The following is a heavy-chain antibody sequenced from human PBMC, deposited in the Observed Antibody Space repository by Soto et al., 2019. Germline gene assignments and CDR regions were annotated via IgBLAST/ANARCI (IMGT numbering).Heavy chain of an antibody. CDR2: IIPILGTA. V-gene: IGHV1-69*13. Sequence: ASVKVSCKASGGTFSSYAISWVRQAPGQGLEWMGGIIPILGTANYAQKFQGRVTITADESTSTAYMELSSLRSEDTAVYYCARASAMAVDRSSYSSGWYRLYYGMDVWGQGTTVTVSS. J-gene: IGHJ6*02. CDR3: ARASAMAVDRSSYSSGWYRLYYGMDV. D-gene: IGHD6-19*01. CDR1: GGTFSSYA.